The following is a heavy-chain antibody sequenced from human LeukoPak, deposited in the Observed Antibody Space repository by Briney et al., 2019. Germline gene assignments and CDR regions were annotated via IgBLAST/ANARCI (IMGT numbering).Heavy chain of an antibody. D-gene: IGHD3-9*01. Sequence: PSETLSLTCTVSGGSISSYYWSWIRQPPGKGLEWIGYIYYSGSTNYNPSLKSRVTISVDTSKNQFSLKLSSVTAADTAVYYCARVLRYFDLLPFDYWGQGTLVTVSS. V-gene: IGHV4-59*01. CDR1: GGSISSYY. CDR3: ARVLRYFDLLPFDY. CDR2: IYYSGST. J-gene: IGHJ4*02.